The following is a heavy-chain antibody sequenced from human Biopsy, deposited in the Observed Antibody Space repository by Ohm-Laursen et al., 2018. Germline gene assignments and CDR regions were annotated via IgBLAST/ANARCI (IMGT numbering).Heavy chain of an antibody. CDR2: IRSTGGST. Sequence: SLRLSCAASGFTFSSYAMSWVRQAPGKGLERVSAIRSTGGSTYYANSVKGRFTISRDNSKNILFLQVNNLRAEDTAIYYCTKADDFWSPEGYYYYFSGMDVWGQGTTVSVS. CDR1: GFTFSSYA. J-gene: IGHJ6*02. D-gene: IGHD3-3*01. V-gene: IGHV3-23*01. CDR3: TKADDFWSPEGYYYYFSGMDV.